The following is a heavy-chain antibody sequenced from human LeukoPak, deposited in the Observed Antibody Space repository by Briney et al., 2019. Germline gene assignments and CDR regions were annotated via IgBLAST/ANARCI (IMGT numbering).Heavy chain of an antibody. CDR2: ISSSGSRT. V-gene: IGHV3-48*03. CDR3: ARDQSWLPDY. J-gene: IGHJ4*02. Sequence: PGGSLGLSCAASGFTFSSYEMNWVRQAPGKGLEWVSYISSSGSRTYYADSVKGRFTISRDNAKNSLYLQMNSLRAEDTAVYYCARDQSWLPDYWGQGTLVTVFS. CDR1: GFTFSSYE. D-gene: IGHD5-12*01.